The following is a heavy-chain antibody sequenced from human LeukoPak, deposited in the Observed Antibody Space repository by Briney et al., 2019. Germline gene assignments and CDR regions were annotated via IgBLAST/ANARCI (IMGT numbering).Heavy chain of an antibody. Sequence: SETLSLTCTVSGGSISSSSYYWGWIRQPPGKGLEWIGSIYYSGSTYYNPSLKSRVTISVDTSKNQFSLKLSSVTAADTAVYYCARERPLYYFDYWGQGTLVTVSS. D-gene: IGHD2/OR15-2a*01. CDR2: IYYSGST. CDR3: ARERPLYYFDY. J-gene: IGHJ4*02. CDR1: GGSISSSSYY. V-gene: IGHV4-39*02.